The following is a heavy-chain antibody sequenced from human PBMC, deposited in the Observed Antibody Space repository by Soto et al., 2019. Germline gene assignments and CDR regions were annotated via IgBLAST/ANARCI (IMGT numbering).Heavy chain of an antibody. D-gene: IGHD3-10*01. V-gene: IGHV3-23*01. Sequence: GGSLRLSCAASGFTFSSYAMSWVRQAPGKGLEWVSAISGSGGSTYYADSVKGRFTISRDNSKNTLYLQMNSLRAEDTAVYYCAKGVTMVRGVITPLGTPFDYWGQGTLVTVSS. J-gene: IGHJ4*02. CDR1: GFTFSSYA. CDR2: ISGSGGST. CDR3: AKGVTMVRGVITPLGTPFDY.